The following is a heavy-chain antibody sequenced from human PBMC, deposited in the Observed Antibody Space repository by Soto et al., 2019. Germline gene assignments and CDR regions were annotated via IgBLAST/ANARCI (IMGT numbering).Heavy chain of an antibody. J-gene: IGHJ4*02. CDR3: ARRQDTSMVTYYFDY. Sequence: PSETLSLTCTVSGGSIFTSSYYWGWIRQPPGKGLEWIGSIYYSGTTYYNPSLRSRVTISIDTSKNQFSLKLRSVTVADTAVYYCARRQDTSMVTYYFDYWGQGTLVTVSS. CDR1: GGSIFTSSYY. CDR2: IYYSGTT. V-gene: IGHV4-39*01. D-gene: IGHD5-18*01.